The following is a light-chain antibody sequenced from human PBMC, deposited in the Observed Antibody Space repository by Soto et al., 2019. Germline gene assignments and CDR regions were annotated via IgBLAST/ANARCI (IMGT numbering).Light chain of an antibody. J-gene: IGKJ1*01. CDR3: MQATHFQRK. CDR1: PSLVHSDGNTY. Sequence: DIVMTQTPLSSPVTLGQSASISCRSSPSLVHSDGNTYLSWLHQRPGQPPRLLLHKISNRFNGVQDRFRGSGAGTDFTLRSSSVEAEDVGSYCCMQATHFQRKFGQVTKEEVK. CDR2: KIS. V-gene: IGKV2-24*01.